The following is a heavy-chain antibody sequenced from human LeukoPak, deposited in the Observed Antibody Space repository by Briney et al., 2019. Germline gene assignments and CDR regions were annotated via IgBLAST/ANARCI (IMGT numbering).Heavy chain of an antibody. Sequence: PSETLSLTCAVYGGSFSGYYWSWIRKPPGMGLEWIGEINHSGSTNYNPSLKSRVTISVDTSKNQFSLKLSSVTAADTAVYYCARTYSRYTVDVYWGQGTLVTVSS. D-gene: IGHD6-13*01. J-gene: IGHJ4*02. CDR3: ARTYSRYTVDVY. CDR2: INHSGST. CDR1: GGSFSGYY. V-gene: IGHV4-34*01.